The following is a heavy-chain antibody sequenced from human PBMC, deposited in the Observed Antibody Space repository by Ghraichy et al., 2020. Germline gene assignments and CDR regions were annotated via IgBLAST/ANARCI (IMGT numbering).Heavy chain of an antibody. D-gene: IGHD6-13*01. Sequence: SETLSLTCNVSGVSISTTNYYWGWIRQAPGKGLEWIATINYTGSTYYSPSLRSRVTISVDTSKNQFSLRVTSVTAADTAVYYCARHRWWQPLVGNWFDPWGQGTLVTVSS. CDR1: GVSISTTNYY. CDR3: ARHRWWQPLVGNWFDP. CDR2: INYTGST. V-gene: IGHV4-39*01. J-gene: IGHJ5*02.